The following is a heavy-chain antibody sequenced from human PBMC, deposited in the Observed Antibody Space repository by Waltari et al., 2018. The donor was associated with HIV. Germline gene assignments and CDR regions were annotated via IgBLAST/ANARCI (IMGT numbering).Heavy chain of an antibody. CDR3: ARDSHYYDSTPFDY. CDR2: IGYDGTKK. D-gene: IGHD3-22*01. Sequence: QVQLVESGGGVVQPGRSLRLSCESSGFNFRIFDIHWVRQAPGKGLEWVAVIGYDGTKKDFADSVKGRFTISRDNSKNTLYLQMNSLRAEDTAVYYCARDSHYYDSTPFDYWGQGTLVTVSS. J-gene: IGHJ4*02. V-gene: IGHV3-33*01. CDR1: GFNFRIFD.